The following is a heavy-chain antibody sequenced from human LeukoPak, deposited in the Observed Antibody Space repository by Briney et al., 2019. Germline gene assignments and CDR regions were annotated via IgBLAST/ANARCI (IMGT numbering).Heavy chain of an antibody. CDR2: MNPNSGNT. Sequence: ASVKVSCKASGYTFTSYDINWVRQATGQGLEWMGWMNPNSGNTGYAQKFQGRVTITRNTSISTAYMELSSLRSEGTAVYYCARGTRDCSSTSCLYYFDYWGQGTLVTVSS. J-gene: IGHJ4*02. CDR1: GYTFTSYD. V-gene: IGHV1-8*03. CDR3: ARGTRDCSSTSCLYYFDY. D-gene: IGHD2-2*01.